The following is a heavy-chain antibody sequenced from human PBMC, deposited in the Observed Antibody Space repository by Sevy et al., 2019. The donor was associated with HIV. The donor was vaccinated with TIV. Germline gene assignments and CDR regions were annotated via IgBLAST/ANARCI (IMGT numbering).Heavy chain of an antibody. Sequence: SETLSLTCTVSGGSISSYYWSWIRQPPGKGLEWIGYIYYSGSTNYNPSLKSRVTISVDTSKNQFSLKLSSVTAADTAVYYCARDLRVRGYVGPNWFDPWGQGTLVTVSS. CDR1: GGSISSYY. CDR3: ARDLRVRGYVGPNWFDP. J-gene: IGHJ5*02. D-gene: IGHD5-18*01. V-gene: IGHV4-59*01. CDR2: IYYSGST.